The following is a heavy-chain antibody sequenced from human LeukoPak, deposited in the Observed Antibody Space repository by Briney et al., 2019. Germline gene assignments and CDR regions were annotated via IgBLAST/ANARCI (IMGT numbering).Heavy chain of an antibody. Sequence: PGGSLRLSCPVSGFTFSSYWTDCVRQAPGKGLVWVSRIKSDGSTNYADSVKGRFTISRDDSTNTLYLQMNSLRVEDTAVYYCASGSYRDYWGQGTLVTVSS. CDR2: IKSDGST. D-gene: IGHD3-16*02. CDR1: GFTFSSYW. CDR3: ASGSYRDY. V-gene: IGHV3-74*01. J-gene: IGHJ4*02.